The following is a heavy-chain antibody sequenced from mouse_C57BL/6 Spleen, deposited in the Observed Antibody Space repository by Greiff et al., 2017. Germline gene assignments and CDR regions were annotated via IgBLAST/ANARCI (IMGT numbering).Heavy chain of an antibody. CDR2: ISSGGSYN. D-gene: IGHD1-1*01. J-gene: IGHJ4*01. V-gene: IGHV5-6*01. CDR1: GFTFSSYG. Sequence: EVKLVESGGDLVKPGGSLKLSCAASGFTFSSYGMSWVRQTPDKRLEWVATISSGGSYNYYPDSVKWRFTISRDNAKNTLYLTMSSLKSDDTAMYYCASDVWVITTVGYAMDHWGQGTSVTVSS. CDR3: ASDVWVITTVGYAMDH.